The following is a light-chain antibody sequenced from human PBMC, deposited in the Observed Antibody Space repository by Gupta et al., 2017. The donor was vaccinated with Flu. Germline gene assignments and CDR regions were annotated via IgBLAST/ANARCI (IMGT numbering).Light chain of an antibody. Sequence: QSVLTQPPSASGTPGQRVTISCSGSISNIGGNPVYWYQQLPGTAPKLLVFYNKQRPRGGTAPAAGSTSCTSASIAITSLPSEEEAESYCDEVDDTLNGTNWVFGGGTKLTVL. CDR2: YNK. CDR3: DEVDDTLNGTNWV. J-gene: IGLJ3*02. V-gene: IGLV1-44*01. CDR1: ISNIGGNP.